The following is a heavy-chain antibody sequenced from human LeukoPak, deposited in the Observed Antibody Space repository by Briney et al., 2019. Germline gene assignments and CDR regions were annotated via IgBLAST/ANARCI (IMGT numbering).Heavy chain of an antibody. J-gene: IGHJ6*03. CDR2: IKDDGNEK. D-gene: IGHD4-17*01. CDR1: GFTFTRYW. Sequence: GGSLRLSCAAPGFTFTRYWMSWVRQAPGKGLEWVANIKDDGNEKYYAASVRGRFTISRDNTKNSLYLQVNSLRADDTGLYYCARAARYGDYNCDYYYYMDVWGKGTTVTVPS. CDR3: ARAARYGDYNCDYYYYMDV. V-gene: IGHV3-7*01.